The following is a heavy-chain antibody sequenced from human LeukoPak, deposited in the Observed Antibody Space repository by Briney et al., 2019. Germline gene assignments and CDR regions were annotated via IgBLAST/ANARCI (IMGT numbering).Heavy chain of an antibody. CDR3: ARGITMVRGAGLGELSLGPGRKRGGYYMDV. CDR1: GGSFSSYY. Sequence: SETLSLTCTVSGGSFSSYYWSWIRQPPGKGLEWIGYIYYSGSTNYNPSLKSRVTISVDTSKNQFSLKLSSVTAADTAVYYCARGITMVRGAGLGELSLGPGRKRGGYYMDVWGKGTTVTVSS. V-gene: IGHV4-59*12. CDR2: IYYSGST. J-gene: IGHJ6*03. D-gene: IGHD3-16*02.